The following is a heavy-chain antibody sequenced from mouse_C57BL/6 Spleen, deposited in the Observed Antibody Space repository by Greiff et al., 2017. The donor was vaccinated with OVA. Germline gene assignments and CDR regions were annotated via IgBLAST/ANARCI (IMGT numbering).Heavy chain of an antibody. Sequence: QVQLQQPGAELVKPGASVKLSCKASGYTFTSYWMHWVKQRPGRGLEWIGRIDPNRGGTKYNEKFKSKATLTVDKPSSTAYMQLSSLTSDDSAVYDCARFGSYDYDHFDYWGQGTTLTVSS. V-gene: IGHV1-72*01. CDR3: ARFGSYDYDHFDY. J-gene: IGHJ2*01. CDR2: IDPNRGGT. D-gene: IGHD2-4*01. CDR1: GYTFTSYW.